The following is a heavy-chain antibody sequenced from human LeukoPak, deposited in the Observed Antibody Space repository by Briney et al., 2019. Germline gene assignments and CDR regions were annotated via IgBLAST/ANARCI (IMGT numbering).Heavy chain of an antibody. J-gene: IGHJ4*02. D-gene: IGHD3-22*01. CDR2: IYYSGST. Sequence: PSETLSLTCTVSGGSISSSSYYWGWIRQPPGKGLEWIGRIYYSGSTYYNPSLKSRVTISVDTSKNQFSLKLSSVTAADTAVYYCARTKYYYDSSGHMYYFDYWGQGTLVTVSS. V-gene: IGHV4-39*01. CDR3: ARTKYYYDSSGHMYYFDY. CDR1: GGSISSSSYY.